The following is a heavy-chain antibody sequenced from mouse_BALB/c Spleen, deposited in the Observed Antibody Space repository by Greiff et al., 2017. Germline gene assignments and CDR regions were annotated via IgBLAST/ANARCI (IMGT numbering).Heavy chain of an antibody. Sequence: QVHVKQSGAELVRPGASVTLSCKASGYTFTDYEMHWVKQTPVHGLEWIGAIDPETGGTAYNQKFKGKATLTADKSSSTAYMELRSLTSEDSAVYYCTRIHTDYAMDYWGQGTSVTVSS. CDR2: IDPETGGT. CDR3: TRIHTDYAMDY. V-gene: IGHV1-15*01. CDR1: GYTFTDYE. J-gene: IGHJ4*01.